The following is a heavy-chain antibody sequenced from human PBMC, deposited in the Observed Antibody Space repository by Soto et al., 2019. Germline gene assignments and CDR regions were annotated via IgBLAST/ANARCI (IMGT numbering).Heavy chain of an antibody. V-gene: IGHV3-33*01. Sequence: GGSLRLSCAASGFTFSSYGMHWVRQAPGKGLEWVAVIWYDGSNKYYADSVKGRFTISRDNSKNTLYLQMNSLRAEDTAVYYCARDFRATMVRGVMTGAFDIWGQGTMVTVSS. CDR2: IWYDGSNK. J-gene: IGHJ3*02. D-gene: IGHD3-10*01. CDR3: ARDFRATMVRGVMTGAFDI. CDR1: GFTFSSYG.